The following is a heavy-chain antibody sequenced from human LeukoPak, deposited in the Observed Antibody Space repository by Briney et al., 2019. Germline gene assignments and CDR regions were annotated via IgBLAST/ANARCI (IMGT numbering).Heavy chain of an antibody. D-gene: IGHD3-3*01. CDR3: ARDKRLDGGPLSNYDFWSGYYTGRWFDP. CDR1: GYTFTSYG. Sequence: ASVKVSCKASGYTFTSYGISWVRQAPGQGLEWMGWISAYNGNTNYAQKLQGRVTMTTDTSTSTAYMELRSLRSDDTAVYYCARDKRLDGGPLSNYDFWSGYYTGRWFDPWGQGTLVTVSS. CDR2: ISAYNGNT. V-gene: IGHV1-18*01. J-gene: IGHJ5*02.